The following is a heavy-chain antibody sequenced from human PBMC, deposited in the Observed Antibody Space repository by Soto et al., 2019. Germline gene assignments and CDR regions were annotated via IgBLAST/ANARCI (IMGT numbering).Heavy chain of an antibody. D-gene: IGHD3-16*01. Sequence: EVQVLESGGGLVQPGGSLRLSCAASGFTISSYVMSWVRQAPGKGLEWVSGISGGSTYSADSVKGRFTISRDNSKNTLSLQMNSLRAEGTAVYYCAKGWADYWGQGTLVTVSS. V-gene: IGHV3-23*01. J-gene: IGHJ4*02. CDR1: GFTISSYV. CDR2: ISGGST. CDR3: AKGWADY.